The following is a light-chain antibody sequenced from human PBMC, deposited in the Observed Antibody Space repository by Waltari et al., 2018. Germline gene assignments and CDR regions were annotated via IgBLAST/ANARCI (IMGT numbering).Light chain of an antibody. CDR1: DDVENW. Sequence: DNQITQSHSTLSASVGDSVTISCRANDDVENWVAWYQQKPGKAHKLLISKYYTLQIGGPSRFSGSGSTTDFTLTIRGLQPDDFATYFRLQYHMSPWTFGQGAKVQVK. V-gene: IGKV1-5*03. CDR2: KYY. J-gene: IGKJ1*01. CDR3: LQYHMSPWT.